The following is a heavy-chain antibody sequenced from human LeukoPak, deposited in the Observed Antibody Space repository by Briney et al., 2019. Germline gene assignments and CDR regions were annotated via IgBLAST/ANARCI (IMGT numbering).Heavy chain of an antibody. J-gene: IGHJ4*02. D-gene: IGHD5-12*01. CDR1: GFTFSNAW. V-gene: IGHV3-15*01. Sequence: VGSLRLSCAASGFTFSNAWMSWVRQAPGKGLEWVGRIKSKTDGGTTDYAAPVKGRFTISRDDSKNTLYLQMNSLKTKDTAVYYCTTDGSGGWLPDYWGQATLVTVSS. CDR3: TTDGSGGWLPDY. CDR2: IKSKTDGGTT.